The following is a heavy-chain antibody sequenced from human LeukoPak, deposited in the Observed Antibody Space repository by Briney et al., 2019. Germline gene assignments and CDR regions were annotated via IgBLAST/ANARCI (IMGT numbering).Heavy chain of an antibody. V-gene: IGHV3-23*01. Sequence: GGSLRLSCAASGFTFSIYAMSWVCQAPGKGLQWVSSITSRGESTWYVDSVKGRFTITRDNSENTLYLQMHSMRAQDTAVYYCARDRPNYYGSDGHYYRRDGDYWGRGTLVSVSS. J-gene: IGHJ4*02. D-gene: IGHD3-22*01. CDR3: ARDRPNYYGSDGHYYRRDGDY. CDR1: GFTFSIYA. CDR2: ITSRGEST.